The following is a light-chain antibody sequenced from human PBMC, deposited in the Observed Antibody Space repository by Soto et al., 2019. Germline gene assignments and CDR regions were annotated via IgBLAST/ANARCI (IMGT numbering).Light chain of an antibody. J-gene: IGKJ4*01. CDR1: QSVRSN. CDR3: QQYDNWPLT. CDR2: GAS. V-gene: IGKV3-15*01. Sequence: EVVMTQSPATLSVSPGERATLSCRASQSVRSNLAWYQQKPGQAPRLLIYGASARATGIPARFSASGSGTEFTLTISSLQSEDFAVYYCQQYDNWPLTFGGGTKVEIK.